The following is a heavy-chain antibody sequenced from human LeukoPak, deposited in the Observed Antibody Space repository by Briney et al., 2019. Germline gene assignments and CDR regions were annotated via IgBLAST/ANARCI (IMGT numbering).Heavy chain of an antibody. V-gene: IGHV1-69*04. CDR3: ARLINPRGYSGYDYSGDY. D-gene: IGHD5-12*01. CDR2: IIPILGIA. J-gene: IGHJ4*02. Sequence: PSGKVSCKAAGGTFSSYAISWVRQAPGQGLEWMGRIIPILGIANYAQKFQGRVTITADKSTSTAYMELSSLRSEDTAVYYCARLINPRGYSGYDYSGDYWGQGTLVTVSS. CDR1: GGTFSSYA.